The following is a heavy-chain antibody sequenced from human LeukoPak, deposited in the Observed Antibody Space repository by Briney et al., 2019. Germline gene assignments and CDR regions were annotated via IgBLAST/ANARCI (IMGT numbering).Heavy chain of an antibody. Sequence: GGSLRLSCSASAFSFSGFAMGWVRQAHGKGLEWVSRISGSGGNTYYADSVEGRFTISRDTSKKTLYLQMSRQRAEDTALYYRARGRGGYYFPSRFDYWGQGTLVTDSS. CDR1: AFSFSGFA. V-gene: IGHV3-23*01. D-gene: IGHD3-22*01. CDR2: ISGSGGNT. CDR3: ARGRGGYYFPSRFDY. J-gene: IGHJ4*02.